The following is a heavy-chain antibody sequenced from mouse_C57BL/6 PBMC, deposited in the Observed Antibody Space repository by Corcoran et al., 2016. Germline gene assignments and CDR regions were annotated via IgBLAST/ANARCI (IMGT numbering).Heavy chain of an antibody. CDR3: AGYYYGSDY. CDR1: GYTFTDYY. J-gene: IGHJ2*01. V-gene: IGHV1-76*01. D-gene: IGHD1-1*01. CDR2: IYPGSGNT. Sequence: QVQLKQSGAELVRPGASVKLSCKASGYTFTDYYINRVKQRPGQGLEWIARIYPGSGNTYYNEKFKGKATLTAEKSSSTAYMQLSILTSEDSAVYFCAGYYYGSDYWGQGTTLTVSS.